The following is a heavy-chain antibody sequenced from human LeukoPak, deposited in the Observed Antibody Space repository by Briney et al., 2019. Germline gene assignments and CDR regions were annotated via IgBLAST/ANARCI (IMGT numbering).Heavy chain of an antibody. J-gene: IGHJ4*02. CDR3: ARSLTRGDIVVTGDY. CDR1: GFTFSSYS. Sequence: LPGGSLRLSCAASGFTFSSYSMNWVRQAPGKGLEWVSYISSSSSTIYYADSVKGRFTISRDNAKNSLYLQMNSLRAEDTAVYYCARSLTRGDIVVTGDYWGQGTLVTVSS. D-gene: IGHD2-2*01. V-gene: IGHV3-48*01. CDR2: ISSSSSTI.